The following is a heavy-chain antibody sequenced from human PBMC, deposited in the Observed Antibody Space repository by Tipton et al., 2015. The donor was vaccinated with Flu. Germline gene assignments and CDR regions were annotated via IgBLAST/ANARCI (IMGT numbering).Heavy chain of an antibody. J-gene: IGHJ5*02. CDR2: IYYSGST. CDR3: ARHGPRRCSGGSCYVNWFDP. Sequence: TLSLTCTVSGGSISSYYWSWIRQPPGKGLEWIGYIYYSGSTNYNPSLKSRVTISVDTSKNQFSLKLSSVTAADTAGYYCARHGPRRCSGGSCYVNWFDPWGQGTLVTVSS. CDR1: GGSISSYY. V-gene: IGHV4-59*08. D-gene: IGHD2-15*01.